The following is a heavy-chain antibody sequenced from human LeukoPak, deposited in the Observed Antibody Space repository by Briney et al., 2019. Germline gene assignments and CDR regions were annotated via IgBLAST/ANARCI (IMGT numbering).Heavy chain of an antibody. Sequence: GGSLRLSCAASGFTFSGYWMSWVRQAPGKGLEWLANIKQDGSEKYYVDFVKGRFTISRDNAKNSLFLQMNSLRAEDTAVYYCARDWQWQQLDGDAFDIWGQGTMVTVSS. J-gene: IGHJ3*02. CDR3: ARDWQWQQLDGDAFDI. V-gene: IGHV3-7*04. CDR1: GFTFSGYW. D-gene: IGHD6-13*01. CDR2: IKQDGSEK.